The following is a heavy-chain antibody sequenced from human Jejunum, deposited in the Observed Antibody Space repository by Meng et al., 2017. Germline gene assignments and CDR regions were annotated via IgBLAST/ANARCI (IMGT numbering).Heavy chain of an antibody. Sequence: QVQLQESGPGLVKPSQTLFLTRTLSGGSISSGDYYWSWIRQPPGKGLEWIGYIYYSGSTYYNPSLKSRVTISVDTSKNQFSLKLSSVTAADTAVYYCARTYADYPSYYFDYWGQGTLVTVSS. D-gene: IGHD4-17*01. CDR2: IYYSGST. CDR3: ARTYADYPSYYFDY. V-gene: IGHV4-30-4*01. J-gene: IGHJ4*02. CDR1: GGSISSGDYY.